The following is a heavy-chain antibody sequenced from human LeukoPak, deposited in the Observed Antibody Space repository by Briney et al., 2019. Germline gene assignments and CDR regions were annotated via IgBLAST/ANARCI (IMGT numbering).Heavy chain of an antibody. CDR2: ISYDATNE. Sequence: GGSLRLSCAASGFTFSSYAIHWVRQAPGKGLEWVAVISYDATNEYYADSVKGRFTMSRDNPEKTVYMEMNSLRVEDTAVYYCARGYCGRTTCSGMDVWGQGTTIIVSS. V-gene: IGHV3-30-3*01. CDR3: ARGYCGRTTCSGMDV. J-gene: IGHJ6*02. CDR1: GFTFSSYA. D-gene: IGHD2-2*01.